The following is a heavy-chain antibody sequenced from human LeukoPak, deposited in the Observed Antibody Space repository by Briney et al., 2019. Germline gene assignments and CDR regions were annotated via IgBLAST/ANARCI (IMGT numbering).Heavy chain of an antibody. J-gene: IGHJ4*02. CDR2: IYYSGST. D-gene: IGHD2-21*02. Sequence: SETLSLTCTVSGGSISSYYWSWIRQPPGKGLEWIGYIYYSGSTNYNPSLKSRVTISVDTSKNQFSLKLSSVTAADTAVYYCAKDTRLYCGGDCYPYWGQGTLVTVSS. V-gene: IGHV4-59*12. CDR3: AKDTRLYCGGDCYPY. CDR1: GGSISSYY.